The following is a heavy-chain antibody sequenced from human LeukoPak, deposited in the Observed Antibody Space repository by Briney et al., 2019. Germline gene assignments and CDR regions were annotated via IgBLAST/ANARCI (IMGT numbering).Heavy chain of an antibody. J-gene: IGHJ3*02. V-gene: IGHV4-34*01. CDR1: GGSFSGW. CDR3: ARHNGWAFDI. D-gene: IGHD6-19*01. Sequence: PSETLSLTCAVYGGSFSGWWSWIRRHPGKGGDWIGYIHHSAGTKYNPSLSSLDTISVDTSKSQISLTMTSVPAPDTAIYYCARHNGWAFDIWGQGTVVTVSS. CDR2: IHHSAGT.